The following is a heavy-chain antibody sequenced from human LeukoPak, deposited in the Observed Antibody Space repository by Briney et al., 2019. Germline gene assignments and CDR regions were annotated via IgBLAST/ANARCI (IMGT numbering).Heavy chain of an antibody. CDR3: ARESLTWVFDY. D-gene: IGHD1-14*01. J-gene: IGHJ4*02. V-gene: IGHV1-46*01. CDR2: INPSGGST. Sequence: ASVKVSCKASGYTFTSYYMHWVRQAPGQGLKWMGIINPSGGSTSYAQKFQGRVTMTRDTSTSTVYMELSSLRSEDTAVYYCARESLTWVFDYWGQGTLVTVSS. CDR1: GYTFTSYY.